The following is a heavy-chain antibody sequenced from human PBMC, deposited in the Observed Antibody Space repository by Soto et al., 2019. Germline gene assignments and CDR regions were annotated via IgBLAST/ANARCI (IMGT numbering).Heavy chain of an antibody. CDR2: IYYSGST. CDR3: ATTYYFGSGSAY. V-gene: IGHV4-39*01. CDR1: GGSISSSSYY. D-gene: IGHD3-10*01. Sequence: QLQLQESGPGLVKPSETLSLTCTVSGGSISSSSYYWGWIRQPPGKGLEWIGSIYYSGSTYYNPSHNRRVTISVHTPKTQFSLQLSSVTAADTAVYYGATTYYFGSGSAYWGQGTLVTVSS. J-gene: IGHJ4*02.